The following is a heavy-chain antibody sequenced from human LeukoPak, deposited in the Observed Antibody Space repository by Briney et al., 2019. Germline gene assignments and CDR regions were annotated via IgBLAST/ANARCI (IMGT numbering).Heavy chain of an antibody. Sequence: ASVKVSCKVSGYTLTELSMHWARQAPGKGLEWMGGFDPEDGETIYAQKFQGRVTMTEDTSTDTAYMELSSLRSEDTAVYYCATDLNWNYSFDYWGQGTLVTVSS. J-gene: IGHJ4*02. V-gene: IGHV1-24*01. D-gene: IGHD1-7*01. CDR3: ATDLNWNYSFDY. CDR2: FDPEDGET. CDR1: GYTLTELS.